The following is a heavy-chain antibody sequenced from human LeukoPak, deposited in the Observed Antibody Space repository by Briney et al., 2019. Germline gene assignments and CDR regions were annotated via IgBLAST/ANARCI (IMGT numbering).Heavy chain of an antibody. V-gene: IGHV3-21*01. CDR2: ISSDSTHR. CDR1: GFTFSNYR. J-gene: IGHJ4*02. CDR3: ARDGDSSSWYAVDN. D-gene: IGHD6-13*01. Sequence: GGSLRLSCAASGFTFSNYRLNWFRQAPGKGLAWVSSISSDSTHRYYADSVKGRFTISRDNAKNSLYLQMNNLRAEDTAVYYRARDGDSSSWYAVDNWGQGTLVTVSS.